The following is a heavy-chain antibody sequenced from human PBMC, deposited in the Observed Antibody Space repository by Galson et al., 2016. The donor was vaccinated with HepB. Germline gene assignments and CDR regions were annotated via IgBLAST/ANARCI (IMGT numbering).Heavy chain of an antibody. D-gene: IGHD1-1*01. V-gene: IGHV3-74*03. CDR2: INSDGSST. CDR3: AKERLVRRIFDH. CDR1: GFTFRHYW. Sequence: SLRLSCAASGFTFRHYWIHWVRQAPGKGLVWVSRINSDGSSTTYADSVKGRFTISRDNSNNTLYLQMNGLRAEDTAVYYCAKERLVRRIFDHWGQGPLLTVSS. J-gene: IGHJ4*02.